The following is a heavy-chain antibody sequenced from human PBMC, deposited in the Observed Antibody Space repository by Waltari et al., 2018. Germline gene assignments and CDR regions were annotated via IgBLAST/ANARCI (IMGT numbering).Heavy chain of an antibody. CDR3: ARDGRLSFFDSSGADAFDI. CDR2: IYYSGST. D-gene: IGHD3-22*01. CDR1: GGSISSISYY. V-gene: IGHV4-39*01. J-gene: IGHJ3*02. Sequence: QLQLQESGPGLVKPSETLSLTCTVSGGSISSISYYWGWIRQPPGKGLEWIGSIYYSGSTYYNPSLKSRVTISVDTSKNQFSLKLSSVTAADTAVYYCARDGRLSFFDSSGADAFDIWGQGTMVTVSS.